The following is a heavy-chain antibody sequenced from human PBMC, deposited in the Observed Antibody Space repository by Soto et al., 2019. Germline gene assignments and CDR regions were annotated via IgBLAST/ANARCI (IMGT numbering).Heavy chain of an antibody. D-gene: IGHD3-3*01. CDR3: AIDLLRMLTKYYFDY. Sequence: EVQLLESGGGLVQPGGSLRLSCAASGVTFSSYAMSWVRQAPGKGLEWVSAISGSGGSTYYADSVKGRFTISRDNSKNALYRQINSLRAEDTAVCYCAIDLLRMLTKYYFDYWGQGTLATVSS. CDR2: ISGSGGST. J-gene: IGHJ4*02. CDR1: GVTFSSYA. V-gene: IGHV3-23*01.